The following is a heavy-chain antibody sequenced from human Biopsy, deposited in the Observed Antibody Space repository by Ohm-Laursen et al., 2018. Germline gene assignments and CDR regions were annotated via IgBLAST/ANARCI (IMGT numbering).Heavy chain of an antibody. CDR1: GFIFSSYG. D-gene: IGHD2-2*01. Sequence: LSLTCSASGFIFSSYGIHWVRQAPGKGLDWVAVIWFDGTNKYYADSVNGRFTISKDNAKDTLYLEMNSLRAEDTAVYYCARDVFCTTTSCYLFEYWGQGTLVTVSS. V-gene: IGHV3-33*01. CDR2: IWFDGTNK. CDR3: ARDVFCTTTSCYLFEY. J-gene: IGHJ4*02.